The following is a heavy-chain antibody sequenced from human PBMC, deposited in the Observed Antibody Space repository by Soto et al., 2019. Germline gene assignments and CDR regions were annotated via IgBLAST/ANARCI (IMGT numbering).Heavy chain of an antibody. CDR3: AREYYGLLTGYYNDH. V-gene: IGHV3-74*01. CDR1: GFPFSSSW. J-gene: IGHJ4*02. D-gene: IGHD3-9*01. Sequence: EVQLVESGGDSVQPGGSLRLSCPASGFPFSSSWMPWVRPLQGKGLDWVSRISGDGTTIYYADSVTGRFTVSRDNAKNTLSLQMSGLGAEDTAVYYCAREYYGLLTGYYNDHWGQGTLVSVSS. CDR2: ISGDGTTI.